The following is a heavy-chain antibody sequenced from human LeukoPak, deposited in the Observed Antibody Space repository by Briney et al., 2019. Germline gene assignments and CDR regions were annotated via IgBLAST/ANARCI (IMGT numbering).Heavy chain of an antibody. Sequence: GESLKTSCKGSGYKFTNYWIGWVRQMPGKGPEWMGIIYPGDSDTRYSPSIQGQVTISADTSISTAYLQWNSLKSSDTAMYYCALRVGRDGYKGWGQGTMVTVSS. CDR2: IYPGDSDT. V-gene: IGHV5-51*01. CDR3: ALRVGRDGYKG. D-gene: IGHD5-24*01. J-gene: IGHJ3*01. CDR1: GYKFTNYW.